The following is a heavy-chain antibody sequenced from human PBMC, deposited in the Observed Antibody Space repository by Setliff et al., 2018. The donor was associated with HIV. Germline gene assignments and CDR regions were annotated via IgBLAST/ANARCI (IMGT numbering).Heavy chain of an antibody. D-gene: IGHD5-12*01. CDR1: GQFISDGYY. J-gene: IGHJ5*02. Sequence: SETLSLTCTVSGQFISDGYYWGWIRQPPGKGLEWIGSVYHSGKTYYNPSLKSRVTMSADNAKNTLYLQMNSLRAEDTAVYYCARVASGYDYGWLDPWGQGTLVTVSS. CDR3: ARVASGYDYGWLDP. CDR2: VYHSGKT. V-gene: IGHV4-38-2*02.